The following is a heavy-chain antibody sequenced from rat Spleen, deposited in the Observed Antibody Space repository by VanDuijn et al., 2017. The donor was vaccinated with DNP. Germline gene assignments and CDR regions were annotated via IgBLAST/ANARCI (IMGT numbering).Heavy chain of an antibody. V-gene: IGHV5-25*01. Sequence: EVQLVESGGGLMQPGRSMKLSCVASGFIFSNYDMAWVRQAPERGLEWVASIISTGGSTYYPDFVKGRFTISRDNAKSTLYLHMTSLRSEDTAAYYCTRDLHFGYNYAFDYWGQGVMVSVSS. J-gene: IGHJ2*01. CDR2: IISTGGST. CDR3: TRDLHFGYNYAFDY. D-gene: IGHD1-4*01. CDR1: GFIFSNYD.